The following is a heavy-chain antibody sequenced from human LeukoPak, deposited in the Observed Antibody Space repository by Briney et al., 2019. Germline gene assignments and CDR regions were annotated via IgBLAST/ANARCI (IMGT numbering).Heavy chain of an antibody. CDR1: GFTFSNHW. CDR2: IKQDGSEK. Sequence: PGGSLRLSCAASGFTFSNHWMNWVRQAPGKGLEWVANIKQDGSEKYYVDSVKGRFTISRDIARNSLYVQMNSLRAEDTAVYYCARSQLGAFDVWGQGTVVTVSS. V-gene: IGHV3-7*04. D-gene: IGHD2-2*01. J-gene: IGHJ3*01. CDR3: ARSQLGAFDV.